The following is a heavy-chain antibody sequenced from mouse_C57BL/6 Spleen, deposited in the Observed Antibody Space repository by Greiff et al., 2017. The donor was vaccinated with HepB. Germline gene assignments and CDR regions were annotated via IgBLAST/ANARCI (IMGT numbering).Heavy chain of an antibody. CDR1: GFNIKDDY. J-gene: IGHJ3*01. Sequence: EVQLQQSGAELVRPGASVKLSCTASGFNIKDDYMHWVKQRPEQGLEWIGWIEPENGDTEYASKFQGKATITADTSSNTAYLQLSSLTSEDTAVYYCTTVGSYSFAYWGQGTLVTVSA. CDR2: IEPENGDT. CDR3: TTVGSYSFAY. V-gene: IGHV14-4*01. D-gene: IGHD1-1*02.